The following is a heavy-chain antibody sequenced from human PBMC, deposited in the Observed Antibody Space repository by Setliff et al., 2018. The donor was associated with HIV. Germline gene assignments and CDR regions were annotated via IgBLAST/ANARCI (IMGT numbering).Heavy chain of an antibody. D-gene: IGHD2-2*01. CDR1: GGSISSHY. J-gene: IGHJ5*02. Sequence: SETLSLTCTVSGGSISSHYWSWIRQAPGKGLEWIGTMYFRGNARNSPSLKSRVTISVDTSKNQLSLKLTSVTAADTAVYYCARGGTSSNWFDPWGQGILVTVSS. CDR2: MYFRGNA. CDR3: ARGGTSSNWFDP. V-gene: IGHV4-59*11.